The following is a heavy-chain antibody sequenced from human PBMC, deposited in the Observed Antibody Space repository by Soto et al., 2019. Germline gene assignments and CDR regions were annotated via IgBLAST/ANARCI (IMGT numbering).Heavy chain of an antibody. Sequence: ASVKVSCKASGGTFSSYTIAWVRQAPGQGLEWMGEIIPLFGTTNYVEKFQGRLTITADASTSTAYMELSSLRSEDTAMYCCARDSIAAAGTDYWGQGTLVTVSS. CDR1: GGTFSSYT. V-gene: IGHV1-69*13. J-gene: IGHJ4*02. CDR3: ARDSIAAAGTDY. CDR2: IIPLFGTT. D-gene: IGHD6-13*01.